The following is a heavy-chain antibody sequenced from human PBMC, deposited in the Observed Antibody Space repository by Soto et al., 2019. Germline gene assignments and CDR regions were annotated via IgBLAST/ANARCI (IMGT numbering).Heavy chain of an antibody. Sequence: GGSLRLSCAASGFTFSSYAMTWVRQAPGKGLEWVSVITYNGDNTYYADSVKGRFTISRDNPKDTVHLQMNSLRAEDTAVYYCARYIRGPTVFYFDFWGPGVLVTVSS. CDR1: GFTFSSYA. CDR3: ARYIRGPTVFYFDF. D-gene: IGHD5-18*01. V-gene: IGHV3-23*01. CDR2: ITYNGDNT. J-gene: IGHJ4*02.